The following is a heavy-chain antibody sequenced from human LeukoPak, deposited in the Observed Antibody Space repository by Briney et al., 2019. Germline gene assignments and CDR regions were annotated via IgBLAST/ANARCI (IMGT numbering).Heavy chain of an antibody. V-gene: IGHV4-61*01. CDR3: ARDVTYWYSDL. CDR2: IYYSGST. Sequence: PSETLSLTCTVSGGSISSSSYYWSWLRQPPGKGLEWIGYIYYSGSTNYSPSLKSRVTISVDTSKNQFSLKLTSVTAADTAVYYCARDVTYWYSDLWGRGTLVTVSS. CDR1: GGSISSSSYY. J-gene: IGHJ2*01.